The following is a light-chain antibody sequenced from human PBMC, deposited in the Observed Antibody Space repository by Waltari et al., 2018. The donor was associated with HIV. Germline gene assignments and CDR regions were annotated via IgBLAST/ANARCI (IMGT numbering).Light chain of an antibody. CDR1: SSDLGGYHY. Sequence: QSALTQPASVSGSPGQSITLSCTGTSSDLGGYHYVSWYQQHPGKAPKLTIYEVSNRPSGVSNRFSGSKSGNTASLTISGLQAEDEADYYCSSYTRSSTHVVFGGGTKLTVL. CDR3: SSYTRSSTHVV. V-gene: IGLV2-14*01. CDR2: EVS. J-gene: IGLJ2*01.